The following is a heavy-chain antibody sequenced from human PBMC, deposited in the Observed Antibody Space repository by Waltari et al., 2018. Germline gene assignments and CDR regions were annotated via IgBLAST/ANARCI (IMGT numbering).Heavy chain of an antibody. CDR2: IKQDGTEK. CDR3: VRGRGMDV. Sequence: EVQLVESGGGLFQLGGSLRVACAASGFTFGGYWMTWVRQAPGKGLEWVANIKQDGTEKLYVDSVRGRFTISRDNAKKSLYLQMNTLRAEDTAVYYCVRGRGMDVWGQGTTVTVSS. CDR1: GFTFGGYW. J-gene: IGHJ6*02. V-gene: IGHV3-7*01.